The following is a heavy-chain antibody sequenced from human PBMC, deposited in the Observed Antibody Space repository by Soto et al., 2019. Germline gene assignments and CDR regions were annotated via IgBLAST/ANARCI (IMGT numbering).Heavy chain of an antibody. D-gene: IGHD2-2*02. Sequence: QVQLVQSGAEVKKPRSSVKVSCKASGGTFSSYAISWVRQAPGQGLEWMGGIIPIFGTANYAQKFQGRVTITADKSTSTAYMELSSLRSEDTAVYYCARGNEDIVVVPAAIYYYYGMDVWGQGTTVTVSS. J-gene: IGHJ6*02. CDR1: GGTFSSYA. CDR2: IIPIFGTA. CDR3: ARGNEDIVVVPAAIYYYYGMDV. V-gene: IGHV1-69*06.